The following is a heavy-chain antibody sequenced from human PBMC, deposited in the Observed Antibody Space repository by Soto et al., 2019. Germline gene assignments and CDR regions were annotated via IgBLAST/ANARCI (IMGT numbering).Heavy chain of an antibody. CDR3: AKVRDDTPLTSFDY. V-gene: IGHV3-30*02. D-gene: IGHD3-22*01. CDR2: IGYDGSSK. CDR1: GFTFSSYG. Sequence: GGSLRLSCAASGFTFSSYGMHWVRQAPGKGLDWVAFIGYDGSSKYYADSVKGRFTISRDNSKTTLYLQMNRLGAEDAAVYYCAKVRDDTPLTSFDYWGLGTLVTVSS. J-gene: IGHJ4*02.